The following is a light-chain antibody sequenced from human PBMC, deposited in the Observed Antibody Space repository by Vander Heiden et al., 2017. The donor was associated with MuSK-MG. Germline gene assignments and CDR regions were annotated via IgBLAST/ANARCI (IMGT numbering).Light chain of an antibody. CDR2: AAS. J-gene: IGKJ3*01. Sequence: AILTNPSPSSFFASTGDRVTITCRTSDGVGSYLAWYQQKPGQAPKLLIYAASTWQSGVPSRFSGSGSGTDFTLTISCLQSEDFGTYYFLHEANYAFTFGPGTRVDFK. CDR1: DGVGSY. V-gene: IGKV1-8*01. CDR3: LHEANYAFT.